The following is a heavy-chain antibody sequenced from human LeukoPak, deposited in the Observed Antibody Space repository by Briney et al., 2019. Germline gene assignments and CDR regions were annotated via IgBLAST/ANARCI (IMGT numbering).Heavy chain of an antibody. CDR2: ISAYHGNT. J-gene: IGHJ5*02. CDR3: ARDQYYDSKGWFDP. CDR1: GYSFVLYG. D-gene: IGHD3-22*01. V-gene: IGHV1-18*01. Sequence: ASVKVSCKASGYSFVLYGISWVRQAPGQGLEWMGWISAYHGNTNYAQKLQGRVTLTTDTSTSTAYMELRSLRSDDTAVYYCARDQYYDSKGWFDPWGQGTLVTVSS.